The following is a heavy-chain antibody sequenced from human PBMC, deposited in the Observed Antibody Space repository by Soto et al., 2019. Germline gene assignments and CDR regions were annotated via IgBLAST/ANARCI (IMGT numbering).Heavy chain of an antibody. Sequence: QVQLVQSGAEVKKPGASVRVSCKASGYVFPSYDITWVRQAPGHGLEWMGWVNPGSGYKGYAQNFQGRVTLTRNMSISTVYMELSSLKSEETDVYYCARADPRHYYMDVWGKGTAVTVSS. CDR3: ARADPRHYYMDV. CDR2: VNPGSGYK. J-gene: IGHJ6*03. V-gene: IGHV1-8*01. CDR1: GYVFPSYD.